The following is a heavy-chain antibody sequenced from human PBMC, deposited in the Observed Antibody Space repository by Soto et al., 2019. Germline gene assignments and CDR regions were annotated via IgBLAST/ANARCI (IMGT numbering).Heavy chain of an antibody. CDR3: ARDSSGVTTYFDS. Sequence: QVQLVESGGGVVQPGRSLRLSCAASGFSFRSHGMHWVRQAPGKGLEWVAVIWYDGSKKYYADSVKGRFTISRDNSKNTMYLEMNSNRAEDTAVYYCARDSSGVTTYFDSWGQGSLVTVSS. CDR2: IWYDGSKK. D-gene: IGHD4-17*01. J-gene: IGHJ4*02. V-gene: IGHV3-33*01. CDR1: GFSFRSHG.